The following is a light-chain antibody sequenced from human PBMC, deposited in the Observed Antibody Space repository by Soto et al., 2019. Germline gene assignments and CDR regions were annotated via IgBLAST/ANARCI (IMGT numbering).Light chain of an antibody. CDR2: EAR. CDR3: SLYTSENTYV. J-gene: IGLJ1*01. V-gene: IGLV2-18*01. CDR1: STDFVTYNR. Sequence: QSALTQPPSVSGSPGQSVTISCTGTSTDFVTYNRVSWYQQPPGTAPKLTIYEARNRPSGVPARFSGSKSGNTASLTISGLQAADEADYYCSLYTSENTYVFGTGTRSPS.